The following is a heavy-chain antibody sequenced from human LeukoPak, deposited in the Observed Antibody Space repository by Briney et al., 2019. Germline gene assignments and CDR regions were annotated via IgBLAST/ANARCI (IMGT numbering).Heavy chain of an antibody. CDR3: ATEWAGMIGETYYTNAFDI. CDR1: GYTFTGYY. V-gene: IGHV1-46*01. Sequence: GASVKVSCKASGYTFTGYYMHWVRQAPGQGLEWMGWINPSGGSTGYSQNFQGRVTMTRDMSTSTVYMELSSLRSEDTAMYYCATEWAGMIGETYYTNAFDIWGQGTLVTVSS. D-gene: IGHD3-10*01. J-gene: IGHJ3*02. CDR2: INPSGGST.